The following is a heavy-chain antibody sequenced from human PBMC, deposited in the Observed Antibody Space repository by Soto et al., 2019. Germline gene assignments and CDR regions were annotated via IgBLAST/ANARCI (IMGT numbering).Heavy chain of an antibody. V-gene: IGHV4-30-2*01. J-gene: IGHJ5*02. CDR2: IYHSGST. CDR3: ARVPAP. Sequence: QLQLQESGSGLVKPSQTLSLTCAVSGGSISSGGYSWSWIRQPPGKGLEWIGYIYHSGSTYYNPALRGRVTISVARPKTRFSLKLSSVTAADRAVYYCARVPAPWGQGTLVTVSS. CDR1: GGSISSGGYS.